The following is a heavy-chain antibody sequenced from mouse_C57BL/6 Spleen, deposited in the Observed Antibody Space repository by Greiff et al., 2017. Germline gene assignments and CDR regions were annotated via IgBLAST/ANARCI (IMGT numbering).Heavy chain of an antibody. D-gene: IGHD2-4*01. V-gene: IGHV1-76*01. CDR3: ARGRLSWFAY. CDR2: IYPGSGNT. Sequence: QVQLKESGAELVRPGASVKLSCKASGYTFTDYYINWVKQRPGQGLEWIARIYPGSGNTYYNEKFKGKATLTAEKSSSTAYMQLSSLTSEDSAVYFCARGRLSWFAYWGQGTLVTVSA. J-gene: IGHJ3*01. CDR1: GYTFTDYY.